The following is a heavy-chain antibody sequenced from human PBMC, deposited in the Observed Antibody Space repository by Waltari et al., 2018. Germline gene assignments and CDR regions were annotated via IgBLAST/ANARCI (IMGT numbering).Heavy chain of an antibody. CDR2: ISAYNGNT. D-gene: IGHD5-18*01. V-gene: IGHV1-18*01. Sequence: QVQLVQSGAEMKKPGASVKVSCKASGYTFTSDGINWVRQAPGQGLEWMGWISAYNGNTKYAQKLQGRVTMTTDTSTSTAYMELRSLRSDDPAVYYCARVRDGYSPFDYWGQGTLVTVSS. J-gene: IGHJ4*02. CDR1: GYTFTSDG. CDR3: ARVRDGYSPFDY.